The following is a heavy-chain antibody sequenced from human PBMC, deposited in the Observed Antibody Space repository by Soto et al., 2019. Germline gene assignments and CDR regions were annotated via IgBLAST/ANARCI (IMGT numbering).Heavy chain of an antibody. D-gene: IGHD2-15*01. V-gene: IGHV4-34*01. CDR1: GGSFSGYY. CDR2: INHSGST. J-gene: IGHJ5*02. Sequence: QVQLQQWGAGLLKPSETLSLTCAVYGGSFSGYYWSWIRQPPGKGLEWIGEINHSGSTNYNPCLTRRGPIAVDDSKPQFSLKVILVDAADTAVYFCARGSVVVVAATSGWSDPWGQGTRVTVSS. CDR3: ARGSVVVVAATSGWSDP.